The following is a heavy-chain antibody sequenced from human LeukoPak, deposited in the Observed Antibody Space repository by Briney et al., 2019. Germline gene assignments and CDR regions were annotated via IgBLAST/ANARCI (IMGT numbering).Heavy chain of an antibody. V-gene: IGHV3-74*01. CDR1: GFTFSSFW. CDR3: ARDTGCSGGTCYSFYDY. CDR2: VNGDGSST. Sequence: GGSLRLSCAASGFTFSSFWMHWVRQAPGKGLVWVSRVNGDGSSTTYADSVKGRFTISRDSAKNTVYLQMNSLRAEGTAVYYCARDTGCSGGTCYSFYDYWGQGTLVTVSS. D-gene: IGHD2-15*01. J-gene: IGHJ4*02.